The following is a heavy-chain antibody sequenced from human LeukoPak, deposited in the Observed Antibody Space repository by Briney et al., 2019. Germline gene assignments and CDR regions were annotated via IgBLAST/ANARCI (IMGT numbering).Heavy chain of an antibody. J-gene: IGHJ6*04. CDR3: ARWDVVYGMDV. Sequence: ASVKVSCKASGGTFISYAISWVRQAPGQGLEWTGWISAYNGNTNYAQKLQGRVTMTTDTSTSTAYMELRSLRSDDTAVYYCARWDVVYGMDVWGKGTTVTVSS. D-gene: IGHD1-26*01. CDR1: GGTFISYA. V-gene: IGHV1-18*01. CDR2: ISAYNGNT.